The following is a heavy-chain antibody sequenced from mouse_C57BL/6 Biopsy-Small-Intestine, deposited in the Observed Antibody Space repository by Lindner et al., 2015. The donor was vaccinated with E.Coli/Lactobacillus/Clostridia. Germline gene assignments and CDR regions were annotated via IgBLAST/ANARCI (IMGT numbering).Heavy chain of an antibody. V-gene: IGHV5-17*01. D-gene: IGHD1-1*01. CDR3: ARNYYGSGYDY. Sequence: DVLKGRFTISRDNAKNTLFLQMTSLRSEDTAIYYCARNYYGSGYDYWGQGTTLTVSS. J-gene: IGHJ2*01.